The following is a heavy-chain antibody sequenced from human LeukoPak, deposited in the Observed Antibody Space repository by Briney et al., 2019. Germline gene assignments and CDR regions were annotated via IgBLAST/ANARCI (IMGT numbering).Heavy chain of an antibody. Sequence: PGGALRLSCAASGFTFNMHAMHLVRQAPGKGLEWVEVISNDGSDEYYADSVRGRFPISRDNLQNTVLLQMNNLRPEDTAVYYCAKARHCTTATCASAAFDAWGQGTMVTVSS. D-gene: IGHD2-8*01. CDR2: ISNDGSDE. V-gene: IGHV3-30-3*01. CDR1: GFTFNMHA. CDR3: AKARHCTTATCASAAFDA. J-gene: IGHJ3*01.